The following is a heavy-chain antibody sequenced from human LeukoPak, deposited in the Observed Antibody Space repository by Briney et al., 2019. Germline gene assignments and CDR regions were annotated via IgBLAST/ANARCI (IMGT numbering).Heavy chain of an antibody. CDR1: GGSINAYY. J-gene: IGHJ3*02. Sequence: SETLSLTCTVFGGSINAYYWSWIRQPPGKGLEWIAYVRDNGENNYNPSLKSRVAISVDTANNQISLRLNFVTAADTAIYYCARQPVNTAAFDIWGLGTMVTVSS. V-gene: IGHV4-59*08. CDR2: VRDNGEN. D-gene: IGHD5-18*01. CDR3: ARQPVNTAAFDI.